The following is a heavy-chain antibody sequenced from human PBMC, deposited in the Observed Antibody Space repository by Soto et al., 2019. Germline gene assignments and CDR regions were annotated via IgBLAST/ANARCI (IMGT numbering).Heavy chain of an antibody. CDR1: GFTFSSYS. V-gene: IGHV3-21*01. D-gene: IGHD2-15*01. Sequence: GGSLRLSCAASGFTFSSYSMNWVRQAPGKGLEWVSSISSSSSYIYYADSVKGRFTISRDNAKNSLYLQMNSLRAEDTAVYYCARDARAYCSGGSCYSDYWGQGTLVTGSS. CDR2: ISSSSSYI. CDR3: ARDARAYCSGGSCYSDY. J-gene: IGHJ4*02.